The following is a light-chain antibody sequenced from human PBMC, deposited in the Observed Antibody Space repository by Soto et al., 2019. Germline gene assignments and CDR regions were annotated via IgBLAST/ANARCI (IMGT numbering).Light chain of an antibody. CDR2: AAS. Sequence: DIQMTQSPSSLSASVGDRVTITCRASQDIRSWLAWYQQKPEKAPRSLIYAASNLQSGVPSRFSGSGSGTDSTLTISSLQPEDFAPYYCQQSESYPPTFGGGTKVEIK. V-gene: IGKV1D-16*01. CDR3: QQSESYPPT. CDR1: QDIRSW. J-gene: IGKJ4*01.